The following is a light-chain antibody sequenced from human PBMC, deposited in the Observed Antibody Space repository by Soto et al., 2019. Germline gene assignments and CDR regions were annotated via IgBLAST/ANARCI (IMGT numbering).Light chain of an antibody. V-gene: IGLV1-51*01. CDR3: ATWDSSLSAVV. CDR2: DNT. CDR1: SSNV. J-gene: IGLJ2*01. Sequence: QSVLTQPPSVSAAPGQKVTISCSGSSSNVAWYQQLPGTAPQLLIYDNTKRASGIPDRFSGSKSGTSATLGITGLQSGDEASYHCATWDSSLSAVVFGGGTKVTVL.